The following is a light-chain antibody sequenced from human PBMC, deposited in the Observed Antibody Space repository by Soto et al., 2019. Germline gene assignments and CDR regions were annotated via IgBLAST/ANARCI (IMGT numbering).Light chain of an antibody. CDR1: RSDVGGYNS. V-gene: IGLV2-14*01. CDR3: AAWDDRLSGLV. J-gene: IGLJ2*01. Sequence: QSALTQPASVSGSPGQSITISCTGTRSDVGGYNSVCWHQQHPGKAPKLIIYEVSNRPSGVPDRISGSKSGTSASLAISGLRSEDEADYYCAAWDDRLSGLVFGRGTKLTVL. CDR2: EVS.